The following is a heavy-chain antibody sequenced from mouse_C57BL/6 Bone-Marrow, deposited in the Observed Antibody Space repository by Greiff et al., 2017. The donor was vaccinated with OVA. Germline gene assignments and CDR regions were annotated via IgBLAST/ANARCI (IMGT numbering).Heavy chain of an antibody. Sequence: VQLQQSGPGLVAPSQSLSITCTVSGFSLTSYGVHWVRQTPGKGLEWLVVIWSDGCTTYNSAHKSRLSTRKEDSKCKVFLKMNSLQTYDTALYYCARHDPYGSYYAMDYWGQGTSDTVSS. J-gene: IGHJ4*01. V-gene: IGHV2-6-1*01. D-gene: IGHD2-2*01. CDR3: ARHDPYGSYYAMDY. CDR2: IWSDGCT. CDR1: GFSLTSYG.